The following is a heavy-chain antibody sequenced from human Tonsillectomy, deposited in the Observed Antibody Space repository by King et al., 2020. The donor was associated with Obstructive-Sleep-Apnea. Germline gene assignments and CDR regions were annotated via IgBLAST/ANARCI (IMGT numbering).Heavy chain of an antibody. CDR1: GGSISSSSYY. CDR3: ARDSSSIFVAFAI. V-gene: IGHV4-39*07. Sequence: QLQESGPGLVKPSETLSLTCSVSGGSISSSSYYWGWIRQPPGKGLEWIGSIYYSGSTYYNPSLKSRFTISVDTSKNQFSLKLSSVTAADTAVYYCARDSSSIFVAFAIWGQGTMVSVSS. D-gene: IGHD6-6*01. CDR2: IYYSGST. J-gene: IGHJ3*02.